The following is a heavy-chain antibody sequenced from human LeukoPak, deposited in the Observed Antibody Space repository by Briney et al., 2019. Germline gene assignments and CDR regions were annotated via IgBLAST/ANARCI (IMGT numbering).Heavy chain of an antibody. J-gene: IGHJ4*02. Sequence: SVKVSCKASGGTFSSYAISWVRQAPGQGLEWMGGIIPIFGTANYAQKFQGRVTITADESTSTAYMELSSLRSEDTAVYYCASPIYSGSYFPQGYWGQGTLVTVSS. CDR1: GGTFSSYA. CDR2: IIPIFGTA. D-gene: IGHD1-26*01. CDR3: ASPIYSGSYFPQGY. V-gene: IGHV1-69*13.